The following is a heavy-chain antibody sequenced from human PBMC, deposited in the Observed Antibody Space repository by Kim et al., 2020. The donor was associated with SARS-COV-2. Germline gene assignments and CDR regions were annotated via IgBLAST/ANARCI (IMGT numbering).Heavy chain of an antibody. J-gene: IGHJ4*02. V-gene: IGHV5-51*01. CDR3: ARYFAYSSSSVDYFDY. Sequence: GESLKISCKGSGYSFTSYWIGWVRQMPGKGLEWMGIIYPGDSDTRYSPSFQGQVTISADKSISTAYLQWSSLKASDTAMYYCARYFAYSSSSVDYFDYWGQGTLVTVSS. CDR2: IYPGDSDT. D-gene: IGHD6-13*01. CDR1: GYSFTSYW.